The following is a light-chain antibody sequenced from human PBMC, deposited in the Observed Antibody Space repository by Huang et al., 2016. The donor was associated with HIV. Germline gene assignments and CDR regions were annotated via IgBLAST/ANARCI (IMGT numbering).Light chain of an antibody. J-gene: IGKJ1*01. CDR1: QSISSY. Sequence: DIQMTQSPLSLSESVGDRVTITCRASQSISSYLNWYQQKPGKAPKVLIYTTSTLQSGVPSRFSGSGSGTDFSLTISSLQPEDFATYYCQQSYRTPWAFGQGTKVEIK. CDR3: QQSYRTPWA. CDR2: TTS. V-gene: IGKV1-39*01.